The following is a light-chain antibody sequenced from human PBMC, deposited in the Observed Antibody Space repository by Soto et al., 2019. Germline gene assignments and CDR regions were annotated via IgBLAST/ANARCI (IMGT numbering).Light chain of an antibody. V-gene: IGLV1-40*01. Sequence: QPVLTQPPSVSGAPGQRVTISCTGSSSNIGAGYDVHWYQQLPGTAPKLLIYGNNNRPSGVPDRFSGSKSGTSASLAITGLQAEDEADYYCQSYDSSLSGSVVFGGGTKLT. CDR2: GNN. CDR3: QSYDSSLSGSVV. J-gene: IGLJ2*01. CDR1: SSNIGAGYD.